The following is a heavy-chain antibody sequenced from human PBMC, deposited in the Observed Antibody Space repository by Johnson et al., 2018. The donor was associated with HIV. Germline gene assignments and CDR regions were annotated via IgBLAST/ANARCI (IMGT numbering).Heavy chain of an antibody. CDR2: ISYDGSNE. CDR3: ARACRDGYTCDAFDI. D-gene: IGHD5-24*01. V-gene: IGHV3-30*14. J-gene: IGHJ3*02. Sequence: QVQLVESGGGLVQPGGSLRLSCAASGFTFSSYWMHWVRQAPGKGLEWVAVISYDGSNEFYADSVKGRFTISRDNSKNTLYLQMNSLRAEDTAVYYCARACRDGYTCDAFDIWGQGTLVTVSS. CDR1: GFTFSSYW.